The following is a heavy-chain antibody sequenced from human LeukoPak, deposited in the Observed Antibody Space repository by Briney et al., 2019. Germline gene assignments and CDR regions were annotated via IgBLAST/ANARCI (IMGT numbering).Heavy chain of an antibody. CDR1: GYTFTSYD. D-gene: IGHD2-21*02. CDR3: ARNECGGDCYSNWFDP. V-gene: IGHV1-8*01. CDR2: MNPNSGNT. J-gene: IGHJ5*02. Sequence: GASVKVSCKASGYTFTSYDINWVRQATGQGLEWMGWMNPNSGNTGYAQKFQGRVTMTRNTSISTAYMELSSLRSEDTAVYYCARNECGGDCYSNWFDPWGQGTLVTVSS.